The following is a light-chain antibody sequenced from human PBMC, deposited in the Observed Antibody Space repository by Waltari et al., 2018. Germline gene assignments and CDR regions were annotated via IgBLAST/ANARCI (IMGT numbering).Light chain of an antibody. CDR3: TCHTLAGVVP. V-gene: IGLV2-14*01. J-gene: IGLJ3*02. Sequence: QSALTHPASLSVSPGQSITISCTGIGIAINDSDFVSWYQQHPGKAPLLIIYDVTNPPSGIYDRFSESTSADTASLTISGLQPEDADDSYCTCHTLAGVVPFGGWPQVNVL. CDR2: DVT. CDR1: GIAINDSDF.